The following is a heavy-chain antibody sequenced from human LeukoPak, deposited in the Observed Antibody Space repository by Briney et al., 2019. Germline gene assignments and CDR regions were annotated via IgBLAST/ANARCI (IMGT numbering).Heavy chain of an antibody. V-gene: IGHV3-23*01. CDR3: AKDSFTYCSGASCYLNWFDP. D-gene: IGHD2-15*01. J-gene: IGHJ5*02. Sequence: PGRSLRLSCAASGFTFSGYAMSWVRQAPGKGLEWVSAISGSGGSTYYADSVKGRFTISRDNSKNTLYLQMNSLRAEDTAVYYCAKDSFTYCSGASCYLNWFDPWGQGTLVTVSS. CDR1: GFTFSGYA. CDR2: ISGSGGST.